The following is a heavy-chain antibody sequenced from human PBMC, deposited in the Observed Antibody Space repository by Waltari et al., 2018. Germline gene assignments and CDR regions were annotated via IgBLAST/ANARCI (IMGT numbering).Heavy chain of an antibody. J-gene: IGHJ6*02. CDR3: AKKEAAYGMDV. CDR2: ISGSGGST. D-gene: IGHD2-15*01. V-gene: IGHV3-23*01. CDR1: AFTFSSYA. Sequence: EVQLLESGGGLVQPGGSLRLSCPASAFTFSSYAMSWGRQAPGKVLEWVSAISGSGGSTYYADSVKGRFTISRDNSKNTLYLQMNSLRAEDTAVYYCAKKEAAYGMDVWGQGTTVTVSS.